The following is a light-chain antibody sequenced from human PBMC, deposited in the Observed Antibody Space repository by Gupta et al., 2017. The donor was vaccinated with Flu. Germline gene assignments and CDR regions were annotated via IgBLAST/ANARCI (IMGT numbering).Light chain of an antibody. CDR1: RSNIGKSA. Sequence: QSVLTQPPSASGTPGQRVTITCSGSRSNIGKSAVNWYQQLPGTAPKLLIYFNNQRPSGVPDRFSGSKSGTSASLAISGLQSEDEADYYCAAWDDSLNGRGVFGGGTRVTVL. J-gene: IGLJ3*02. V-gene: IGLV1-44*01. CDR3: AAWDDSLNGRGV. CDR2: FNN.